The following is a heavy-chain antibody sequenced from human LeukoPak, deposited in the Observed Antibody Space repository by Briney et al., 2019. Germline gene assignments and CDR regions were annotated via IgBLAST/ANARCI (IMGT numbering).Heavy chain of an antibody. D-gene: IGHD2-2*01. V-gene: IGHV4-61*02. CDR1: GGSISSGSYY. CDR2: IYTSGST. CDR3: ARGRIGYCSSTSCNRRVYYYYMDV. J-gene: IGHJ6*03. Sequence: PSETLSLTRTVSGGSISSGSYYWSWIRQPAGKGLEWIGRIYTSGSTNYNPSLKSRVTISVDTSKNQFSLKLSSVTAADTAVYYCARGRIGYCSSTSCNRRVYYYYMDVWGKGTTVTVSS.